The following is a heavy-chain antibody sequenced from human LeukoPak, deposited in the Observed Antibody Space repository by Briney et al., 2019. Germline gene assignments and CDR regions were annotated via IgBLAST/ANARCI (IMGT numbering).Heavy chain of an antibody. D-gene: IGHD5-24*01. CDR3: AREKDGYNFIDY. Sequence: ASVKVSCKASGGTFSSYAISWVRQAPGQGLEWMGGIIPIFGTANYAQKFQGRVTITADESTSTAYMELSSLRSEDTAVYYCAREKDGYNFIDYWGQGTLVTVSS. V-gene: IGHV1-69*13. CDR2: IIPIFGTA. CDR1: GGTFSSYA. J-gene: IGHJ4*02.